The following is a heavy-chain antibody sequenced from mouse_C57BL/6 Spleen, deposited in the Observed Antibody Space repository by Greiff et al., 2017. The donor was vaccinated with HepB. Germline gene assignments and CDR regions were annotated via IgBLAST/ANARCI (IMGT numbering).Heavy chain of an antibody. J-gene: IGHJ2*01. CDR1: GYTFTDYE. CDR2: IDPETGGT. V-gene: IGHV1-15*01. CDR3: TRSLNYFDY. Sequence: VKVVESGAELVRPGASVTLSCKASGYTFTDYEMHWVKQTPVHGLEWIGAIDPETGGTAYNQKFKGKAILTADKSSSTAYMELRSLTSEDSAVYYCTRSLNYFDYWGQGTTLTVSS.